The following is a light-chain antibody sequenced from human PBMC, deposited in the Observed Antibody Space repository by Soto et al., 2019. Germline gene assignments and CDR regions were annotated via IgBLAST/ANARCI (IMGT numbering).Light chain of an antibody. J-gene: IGKJ1*01. V-gene: IGKV3-20*01. CDR1: QSVSSSY. CDR3: QQYGSSIVT. CDR2: GAS. Sequence: EIMLTESPCTLSLSPGERATLSCRASQSVSSSYLAWYQQKPGQAPRLLIYGASSRATGIPDRFSGSGSGTDFTLTISRLEPEDFAVYYCQQYGSSIVTFGQGTKVDIK.